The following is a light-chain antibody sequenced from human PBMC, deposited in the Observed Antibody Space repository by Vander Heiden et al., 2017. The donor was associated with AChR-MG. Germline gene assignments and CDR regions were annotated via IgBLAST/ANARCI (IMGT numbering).Light chain of an antibody. V-gene: IGKV1-39*01. Sequence: IQMTQSPSSLSASVGDRVTITCRASQSISSYLNWYQQKAGEAPKLLIYAASSLQSGVPSRFSGSGSGTNFTLTISSLQPEDFATYYCQQSDSTPPYTFGQGTKLEIK. J-gene: IGKJ2*01. CDR3: QQSDSTPPYT. CDR2: AAS. CDR1: QSISSY.